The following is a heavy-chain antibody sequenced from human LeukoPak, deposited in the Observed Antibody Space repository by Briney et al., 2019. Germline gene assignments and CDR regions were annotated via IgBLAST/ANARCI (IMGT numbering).Heavy chain of an antibody. CDR3: ARDLAPYSSSWYDAWCAFDI. V-gene: IGHV1-2*02. J-gene: IGHJ3*02. CDR2: IEPNSGGT. Sequence: GASVKVSCKAAGYTFTGYYMHWERQAPGQGLEWVGWIEPNSGGTNYAQKFQGRVTMTRDTSISTAYMELSRLRSDDTAVYYCARDLAPYSSSWYDAWCAFDIWGQGTMVTVSS. CDR1: GYTFTGYY. D-gene: IGHD6-13*01.